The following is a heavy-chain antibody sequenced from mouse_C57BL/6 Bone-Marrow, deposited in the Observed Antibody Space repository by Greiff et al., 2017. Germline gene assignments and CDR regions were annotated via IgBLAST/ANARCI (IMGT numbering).Heavy chain of an antibody. D-gene: IGHD5-1*01. J-gene: IGHJ2*01. CDR3: ARISTFFYYFDY. CDR2: FHPYNDDT. Sequence: QVQLQQSGAELVKPGASVKMSCKASGYTFTTYPIEWMKQNHGKSLEWIGNFHPYNDDTKYNEKFKGKATLTVEKSSNTVDLELSRLTSEDSAVYDGARISTFFYYFDYWGQGTTLTVSS. V-gene: IGHV1-47*01. CDR1: GYTFTTYP.